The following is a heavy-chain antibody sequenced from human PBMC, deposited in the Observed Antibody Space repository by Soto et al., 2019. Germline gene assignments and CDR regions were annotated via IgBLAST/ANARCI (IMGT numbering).Heavy chain of an antibody. CDR2: ISYDGSNK. D-gene: IGHD3-10*01. CDR1: GFHFSSYA. V-gene: IGHV3-30-3*01. Sequence: GGSLRLSCAASGFHFSSYARHWVRKAPGKGLEWVAVISYDGSNKYYADSVKGRFTISRDNSKNTLYLQMNSLRAEDTAVYYYARDLLYGSGSLAPFDPWGQGTLVTVSS. CDR3: ARDLLYGSGSLAPFDP. J-gene: IGHJ5*02.